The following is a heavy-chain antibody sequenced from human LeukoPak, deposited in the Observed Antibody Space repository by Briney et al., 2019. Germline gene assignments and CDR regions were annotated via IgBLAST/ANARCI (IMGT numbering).Heavy chain of an antibody. D-gene: IGHD2-21*01. CDR3: AKRSGNSLLWWCEDY. CDR2: ILPSFGAT. CDR1: GGTFGSYA. J-gene: IGHJ4*02. V-gene: IGHV1-69*13. Sequence: SVTVSCKASGGTFGSYAISWVRQAPGQGLEWMGGILPSFGATKYSQKFQDRVTITADVSTTTVYMDLTSLSSEDTALYYCAKRSGNSLLWWCEDYWGQGTLVTVSS.